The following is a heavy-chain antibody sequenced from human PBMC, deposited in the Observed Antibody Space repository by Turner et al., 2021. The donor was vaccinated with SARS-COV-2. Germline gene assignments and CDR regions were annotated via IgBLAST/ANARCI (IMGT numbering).Heavy chain of an antibody. J-gene: IGHJ5*02. D-gene: IGHD3-22*01. CDR1: GFTFHYYG. CDR3: AKDSSGYRSYNWFDP. V-gene: IGHV3-9*01. Sequence: EVQLVESGGGLVQPGGSLRLSCPASGFTFHYYGMHWVRQAPGKGLEGVSGISWNSGSIGYADSVKGRFTISSDNAKNSLYLQMNSLRAEDTALYYCAKDSSGYRSYNWFDPWGQGTLVTVSS. CDR2: ISWNSGSI.